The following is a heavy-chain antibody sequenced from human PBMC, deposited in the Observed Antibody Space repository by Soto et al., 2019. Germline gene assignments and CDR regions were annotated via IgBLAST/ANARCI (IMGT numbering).Heavy chain of an antibody. D-gene: IGHD4-17*01. V-gene: IGHV3-74*01. Sequence: GGSLRLSCAASGFTFSSYWMHWVRQAPGKGLVWVSRINSDGSSTSYADSVKGRFTISRDNAKNTLYLQMNSLRAADTAVYYCARHGERTIRSLNWFDPWGQGTLVTVSS. CDR2: INSDGSST. J-gene: IGHJ5*02. CDR1: GFTFSSYW. CDR3: ARHGERTIRSLNWFDP.